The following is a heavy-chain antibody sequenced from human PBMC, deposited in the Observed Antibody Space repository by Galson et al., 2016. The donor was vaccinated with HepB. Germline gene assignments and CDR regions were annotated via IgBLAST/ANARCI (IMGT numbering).Heavy chain of an antibody. CDR2: INPNNGVT. J-gene: IGHJ4*02. V-gene: IGHV1-2*02. CDR3: AREPPYYDVVTGYYGDVGYFDN. Sequence: SVKVSCKASGYTFTGYYIHWVRQARGQGLEWMGCINPNNGVTTYAQNFQGRVSMTRDTSISTAYMDLNSLRSDDAAVYYCAREPPYYDVVTGYYGDVGYFDNWGQGTLVTVSS. D-gene: IGHD3-9*01. CDR1: GYTFTGYY.